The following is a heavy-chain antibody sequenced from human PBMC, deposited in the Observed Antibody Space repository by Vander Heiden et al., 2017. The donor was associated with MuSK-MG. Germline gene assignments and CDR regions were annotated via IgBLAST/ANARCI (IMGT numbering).Heavy chain of an antibody. CDR1: GFTFSDYY. J-gene: IGHJ4*02. Sequence: QVQLVESGGGLVKPGGSLRLSCAVSGFTFSDYYMSWIRQAPGKGLEWVSYISSSSTYTNYADSVQGRFTISRDNAKNSLYLQMNSLRAEDTAVYYCARATRDYIWGSYRYPRPPDYWGQGTLVTVSS. V-gene: IGHV3-11*06. CDR2: ISSSSTYT. D-gene: IGHD3-16*02. CDR3: ARATRDYIWGSYRYPRPPDY.